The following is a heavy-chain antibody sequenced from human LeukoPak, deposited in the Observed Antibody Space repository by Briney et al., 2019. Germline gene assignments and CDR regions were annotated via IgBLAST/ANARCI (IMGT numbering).Heavy chain of an antibody. D-gene: IGHD3-10*01. CDR3: AREKNYYGSGSYFDY. CDR1: GFTFSSYW. J-gene: IGHJ4*02. Sequence: GGSLRLSCAASGFTFSSYWMSWVRQAPGKGLEWVANIKQDGSEKYYVDSVKGRFTISRDNARNSLYLQMNSLRAEDTAVYYCAREKNYYGSGSYFDYWGQGTLVTVPS. CDR2: IKQDGSEK. V-gene: IGHV3-7*01.